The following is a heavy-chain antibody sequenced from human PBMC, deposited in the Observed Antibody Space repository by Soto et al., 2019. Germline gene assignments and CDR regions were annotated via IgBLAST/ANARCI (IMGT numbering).Heavy chain of an antibody. CDR3: ARSAPVPEKGRGWYQPGVSIVY. V-gene: IGHV4-30-4*01. Sequence: SETLSLTCTVSGGSISSGDYYWSWIRQPPGKGLEWIGYIYYSGSTYYNPSLKSRVTISVDTSKNQFSLKLSSVTAADTAVYYCARSAPVPEKGRGWYQPGVSIVYWGEETRVRLL. D-gene: IGHD2-2*01. CDR1: GGSISSGDYY. J-gene: IGHJ4*02. CDR2: IYYSGST.